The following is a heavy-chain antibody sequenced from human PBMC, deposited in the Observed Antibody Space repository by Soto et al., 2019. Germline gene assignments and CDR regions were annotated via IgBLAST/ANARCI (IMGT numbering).Heavy chain of an antibody. Sequence: QVQLQESGPGLVEPSQTLSLTCTVSGGSISGEGYYWSWIRQYSGRGLEWIGYIHYSGSTYYNPSLKSRVTISVDTSKPQFFLNVNSMTAADTAVYYGARAWTAAAGWANWFDRWGQGILVTVSS. V-gene: IGHV4-31*03. J-gene: IGHJ5*02. CDR3: ARAWTAAAGWANWFDR. CDR2: IHYSGST. CDR1: GGSISGEGYY. D-gene: IGHD6-13*01.